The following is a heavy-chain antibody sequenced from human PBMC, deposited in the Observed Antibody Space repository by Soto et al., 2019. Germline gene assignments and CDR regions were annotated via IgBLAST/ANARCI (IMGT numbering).Heavy chain of an antibody. V-gene: IGHV3-23*01. J-gene: IGHJ1*01. CDR2: ISGSGGTT. Sequence: EVQLLESGGELVQPEGSLRLSCAASGFSFSSYAMSWVRQAPGKRLEWVSGISGSGGTTYYADSVKGRFTISRDNCKNTLYLQMNSLRAEDTAVYYCAKDQAEAGTVSSYFQYWGQGTLVTVSS. CDR1: GFSFSSYA. D-gene: IGHD6-13*01. CDR3: AKDQAEAGTVSSYFQY.